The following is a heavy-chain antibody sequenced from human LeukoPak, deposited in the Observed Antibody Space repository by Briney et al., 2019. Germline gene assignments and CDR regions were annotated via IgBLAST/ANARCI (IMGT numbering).Heavy chain of an antibody. D-gene: IGHD3-3*01. CDR3: ARHVFTIFGVVRY. J-gene: IGHJ4*02. CDR1: GFTLRSYT. V-gene: IGHV3-21*01. CDR2: IGISSNKI. Sequence: GGSLRLSCAASGFTLRSYTMNWVRQAPGKGLEWVSSIGISSNKIYYADSVKGRFIISRDNAKNSVYLQMNSLRAEDTAVYYCARHVFTIFGVVRYWGQGTLVTVSS.